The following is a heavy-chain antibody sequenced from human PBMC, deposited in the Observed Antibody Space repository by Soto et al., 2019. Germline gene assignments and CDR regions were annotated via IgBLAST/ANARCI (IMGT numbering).Heavy chain of an antibody. V-gene: IGHV1-24*01. J-gene: IGHJ3*02. Sequence: GASVKVSCKVSGYTLTELSMHWVRQAPGKGLEWMGGFDPEDGETIYAQKFKGRVTMTEDTSTDTAYMELSSLRSEDTAVYYCATPSSGWYQGGAFDIWGQGTMVTVSS. CDR1: GYTLTELS. CDR2: FDPEDGET. CDR3: ATPSSGWYQGGAFDI. D-gene: IGHD6-19*01.